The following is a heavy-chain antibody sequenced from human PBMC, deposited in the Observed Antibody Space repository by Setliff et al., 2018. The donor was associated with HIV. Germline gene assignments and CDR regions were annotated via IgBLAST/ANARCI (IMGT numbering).Heavy chain of an antibody. CDR1: NFTFSRYT. V-gene: IGHV3-23*01. Sequence: PGGSLRLSCATSNFTFSRYTLSWVRQAPGKGLEWVSSITDKSSYRFYADSVKGRFTISRDNSKNTRYLQMNSLRAEDTAVYYCAKDLVYYDSSGDLDYWGQGTLVTVSS. CDR3: AKDLVYYDSSGDLDY. CDR2: ITDKSSYR. D-gene: IGHD3-22*01. J-gene: IGHJ4*02.